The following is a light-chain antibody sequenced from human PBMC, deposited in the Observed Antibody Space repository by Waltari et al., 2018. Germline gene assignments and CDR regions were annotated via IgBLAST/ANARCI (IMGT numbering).Light chain of an antibody. CDR3: CSYAGSSSLL. Sequence: ALTPPASVSGSPGQSITIPFTGTSSDSGTYNCFSWYQQYPGKAPKLMIYDVTKRPSGISDRFSGSKSGNTASLTISGLQAEDEADYYCCSYAGSSSLLFGGGTKLTVL. CDR1: SSDSGTYNC. V-gene: IGLV2-23*01. CDR2: DVT. J-gene: IGLJ2*01.